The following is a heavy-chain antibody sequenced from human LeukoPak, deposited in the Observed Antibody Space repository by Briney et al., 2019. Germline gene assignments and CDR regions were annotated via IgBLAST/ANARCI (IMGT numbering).Heavy chain of an antibody. V-gene: IGHV3-23*01. CDR1: GFTFNSHA. D-gene: IGHD2-2*01. J-gene: IGHJ3*02. CDR3: ASLAHCSSTSCYRAFDI. CDR2: ISPSGGIT. Sequence: PGGSLRLSCAASGFTFNSHAMNCVRQAPGKGLEWVSVISPSGGITYYAESVKGRFTVSRDNSKNTLFLQMNSLRAEDTAVYYCASLAHCSSTSCYRAFDIWGQGTMVTVSS.